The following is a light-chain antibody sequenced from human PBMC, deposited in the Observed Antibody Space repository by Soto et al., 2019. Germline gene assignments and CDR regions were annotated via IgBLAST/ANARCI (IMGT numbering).Light chain of an antibody. CDR3: AAWDDSLKSFV. J-gene: IGLJ1*01. V-gene: IGLV1-44*01. Sequence: QSVLTQPPSASEAPGQTVTISCSGGSSNIGSKTVTWYQHVSGTAPKLLMYSNDQRPSGVPDRFSGSKSGTSASLAISGLQAEDEGDYFCAAWDDSLKSFVFGTGTKLTVL. CDR2: SND. CDR1: SSNIGSKT.